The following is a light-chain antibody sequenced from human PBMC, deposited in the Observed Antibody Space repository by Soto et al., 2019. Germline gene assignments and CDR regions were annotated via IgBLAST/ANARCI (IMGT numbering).Light chain of an antibody. CDR2: AAS. CDR3: LQLNSYPRT. Sequence: DIHLTQSPSFLSASVGDRVTITCRASQGISSYLAWYQQKPGKAPKLLIYAASTLQSGVPSRFSGSGSGTEFTLTISSLQPEDFATYYCLQLNSYPRTFGQGTKVEIK. J-gene: IGKJ1*01. CDR1: QGISSY. V-gene: IGKV1-9*01.